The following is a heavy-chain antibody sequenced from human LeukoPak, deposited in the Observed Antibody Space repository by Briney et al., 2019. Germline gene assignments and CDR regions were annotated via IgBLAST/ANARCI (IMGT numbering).Heavy chain of an antibody. Sequence: SPGGSLRLSCAASGFTFSSYSMNWVRQAPGKGLEWVSSISSSSSYIYYADSVKGRFTISRDNAKNSLYLQMNSPRAEDTAVYYCARGAGYCSGDICYGYFDYWGQGTLVTVSS. D-gene: IGHD2-15*01. CDR3: ARGAGYCSGDICYGYFDY. CDR2: ISSSSSYI. V-gene: IGHV3-21*01. CDR1: GFTFSSYS. J-gene: IGHJ4*02.